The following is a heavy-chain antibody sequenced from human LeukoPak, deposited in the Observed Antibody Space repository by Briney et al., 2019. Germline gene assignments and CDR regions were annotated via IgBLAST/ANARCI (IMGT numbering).Heavy chain of an antibody. D-gene: IGHD5-24*01. CDR3: ARVQMATTPVDAFDI. J-gene: IGHJ3*02. V-gene: IGHV3-11*01. CDR1: GFTFSDYY. Sequence: GGSLRLSCAASGFTFSDYYMSWIRQAPGKGLEWVSYISSSGSTIYYADSVKGRFTISRDNAKNSLYLQMNSLRSEDTAVYYCARVQMATTPVDAFDIWGQGTMVTVSS. CDR2: ISSSGSTI.